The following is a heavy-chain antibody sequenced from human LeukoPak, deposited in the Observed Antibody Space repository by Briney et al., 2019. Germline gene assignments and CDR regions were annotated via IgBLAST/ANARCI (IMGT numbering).Heavy chain of an antibody. CDR2: ISGSGSRT. J-gene: IGHJ4*02. V-gene: IGHV3-23*01. CDR1: GFTFSIYA. D-gene: IGHD6-13*01. Sequence: PGGSLRLSCSPSGFTFSIYAVIWFPHAPGGGRQWFSGISGSGSRTYYADSVRGRFTVSRDNSKNTLYLQMNSLRAEDTAVYLCAKDKYSPVRSMSEAAYYFDFWGPGTLVTVSS. CDR3: AKDKYSPVRSMSEAAYYFDF.